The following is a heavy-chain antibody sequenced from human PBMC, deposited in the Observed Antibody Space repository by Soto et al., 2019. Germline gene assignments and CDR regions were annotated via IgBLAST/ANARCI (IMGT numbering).Heavy chain of an antibody. Sequence: SECLSLTCTVSGGSISSYYWSWIRQPPGKGLEWIGYIYYSGSTNYNPSLKSRVTISVDTSKNQFSLKLSSVTAADTAVYYCARVGYCSSTSCYVPYYYYYMDVRGKGTTVTVSS. CDR2: IYYSGST. CDR3: ARVGYCSSTSCYVPYYYYYMDV. V-gene: IGHV4-59*08. J-gene: IGHJ6*03. CDR1: GGSISSYY. D-gene: IGHD2-2*01.